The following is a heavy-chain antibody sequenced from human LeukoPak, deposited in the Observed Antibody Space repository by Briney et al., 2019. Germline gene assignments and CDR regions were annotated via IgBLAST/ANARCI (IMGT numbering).Heavy chain of an antibody. D-gene: IGHD6-6*01. Sequence: GGSLRLSCTASGFTFSSYWMSWVRQAPGKGLEWVANIKQDGSEEYYVDSVKGRFTISRDNAKNSLYLQMNSLRAEDTALYYCAKGTASIPIYMDVWGKGTTVTISS. CDR2: IKQDGSEE. CDR1: GFTFSSYW. J-gene: IGHJ6*03. CDR3: AKGTASIPIYMDV. V-gene: IGHV3-7*03.